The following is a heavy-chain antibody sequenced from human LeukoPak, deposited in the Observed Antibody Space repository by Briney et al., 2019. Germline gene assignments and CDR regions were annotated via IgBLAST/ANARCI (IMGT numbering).Heavy chain of an antibody. CDR2: ISSSSSYI. CDR3: ARDPAGSYLTGAAFDI. D-gene: IGHD1-26*01. Sequence: GGSLRLSCAASGFSFSGFGMHWVRQAPGKGLEWVSSISSSSSYIYYADSVKGRFTISRDNAKNSLYLQMNSLRAEDTAVYYCARDPAGSYLTGAAFDIWGQGTMVTVSS. V-gene: IGHV3-21*01. J-gene: IGHJ3*02. CDR1: GFSFSGFG.